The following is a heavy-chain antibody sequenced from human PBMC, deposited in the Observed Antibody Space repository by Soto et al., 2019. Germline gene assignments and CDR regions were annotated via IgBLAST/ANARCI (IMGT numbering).Heavy chain of an antibody. CDR1: GFSISSYS. D-gene: IGHD6-13*01. Sequence: PGGSLRLSCAVSGFSISSYSMNWVRQAPGKGLEWVSYISISGSPRYYADSVKGRFTISRDNARDSLYLQMNSLRAEDTAVYYCARDRGPGLSWYSYYFDYWGQGTLVTVSS. V-gene: IGHV3-48*01. J-gene: IGHJ4*02. CDR3: ARDRGPGLSWYSYYFDY. CDR2: ISISGSPR.